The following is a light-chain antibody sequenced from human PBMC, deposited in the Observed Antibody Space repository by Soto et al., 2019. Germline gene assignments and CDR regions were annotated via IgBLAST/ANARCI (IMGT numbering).Light chain of an antibody. Sequence: QSVLTQPPSASGTPGQTVTISCSGSSSNIGSNIVNSYQQLPATTPHLLIYNNNHQPSWVPARFSGAKSGTSASLAIIGLQAEDDAHYYCATWDDSLNGLVFGGGTKVTVL. J-gene: IGLJ3*02. CDR3: ATWDDSLNGLV. CDR1: SSNIGSNI. V-gene: IGLV1-44*01. CDR2: NNN.